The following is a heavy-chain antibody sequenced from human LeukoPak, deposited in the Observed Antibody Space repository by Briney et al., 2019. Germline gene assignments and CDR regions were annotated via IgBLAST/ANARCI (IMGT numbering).Heavy chain of an antibody. D-gene: IGHD4-17*01. V-gene: IGHV4-59*01. CDR3: ARDWGVHGDYVVNPYYYYYGMDC. J-gene: IGHJ6*02. CDR2: IYYSGST. CDR1: GGSISSYD. Sequence: SETLSLLCTVSGGSISSYDWSWIRQPPGKGLVWIGYIYYSGSTNYNPSLKSRVTISVDTSKNQFSLKLSSVTAAEPTVYYCARDWGVHGDYVVNPYYYYYGMDCLGQGTTVTVSS.